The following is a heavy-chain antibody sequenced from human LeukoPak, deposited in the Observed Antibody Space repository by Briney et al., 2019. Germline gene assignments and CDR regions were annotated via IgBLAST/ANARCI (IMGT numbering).Heavy chain of an antibody. CDR3: ARDYGGKFDS. CDR2: IYYGGST. Sequence: SETLSLTCTVSRGSISSYYWSWIRQPPGKGLEWIGYIYYGGSTNYNPSFKSRVTISVDTSKNQFSLKLSSVTAADTAVYYCARDYGGKFDSWGQGTLVTVSS. D-gene: IGHD4-23*01. J-gene: IGHJ4*02. V-gene: IGHV4-59*01. CDR1: RGSISSYY.